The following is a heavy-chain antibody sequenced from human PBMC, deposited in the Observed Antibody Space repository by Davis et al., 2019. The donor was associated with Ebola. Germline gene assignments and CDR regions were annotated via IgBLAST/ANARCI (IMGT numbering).Heavy chain of an antibody. J-gene: IGHJ5*02. D-gene: IGHD6-13*01. CDR3: ARDSMYSSSWYCWFDP. Sequence: SVKVSCKASGGTFSSYAISWVRQAPGQGLEWMGGIIPIFGTANYAQKFQGRVTITADESTSTAYMELSSLRSEDTAVYYCARDSMYSSSWYCWFDPWGQGTLVTVSS. CDR1: GGTFSSYA. CDR2: IIPIFGTA. V-gene: IGHV1-69*13.